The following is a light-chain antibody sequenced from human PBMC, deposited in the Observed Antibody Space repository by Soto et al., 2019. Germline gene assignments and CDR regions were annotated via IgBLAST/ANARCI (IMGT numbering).Light chain of an antibody. V-gene: IGKV3-11*01. J-gene: IGKJ4*01. CDR1: QSISSF. CDR2: DVS. CDR3: HQRSSWPLT. Sequence: EIVLTQSPATLSLSPGERATLSCRASQSISSFLAWYQHKPGRAPRLLIYDVSKRATGSPARFSARGSGTDFTLTISSLEPEDFAVYYCHQRSSWPLTFGGGTTVEIK.